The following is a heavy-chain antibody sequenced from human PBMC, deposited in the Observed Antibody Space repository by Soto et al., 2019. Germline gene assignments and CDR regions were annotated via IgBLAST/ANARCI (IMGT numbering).Heavy chain of an antibody. V-gene: IGHV4-30-2*01. Sequence: QLQLQESGSGLVKPSQTLSLTCAVSGGSVSSGGYSWRWIRQPPGKGLEWFGYIYHSGSTCYNPSLKSRVPISLARSTNPFSLKLSSVTAAYTAVYNCARVPDRWGQGTLVNVSS. J-gene: IGHJ5*02. CDR2: IYHSGST. CDR1: GGSVSSGGYS. D-gene: IGHD2-2*01. CDR3: ARVPDR.